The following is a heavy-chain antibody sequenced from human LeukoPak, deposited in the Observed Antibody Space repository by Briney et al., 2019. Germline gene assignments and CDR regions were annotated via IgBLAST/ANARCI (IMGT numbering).Heavy chain of an antibody. V-gene: IGHV1-18*01. CDR2: IRAYNGNT. CDR1: GYTFTSYG. J-gene: IGHJ3*02. D-gene: IGHD3-10*01. Sequence: ASVKVSCKASGYTFTSYGISWVRQAPGQGLEWMGWIRAYNGNTNYAQKLQGRVTMTTDTSTSTAYMELRSLRSDDTAVYYCASRVSDYGSGSFESDAFDIWGQGTMVTVSS. CDR3: ASRVSDYGSGSFESDAFDI.